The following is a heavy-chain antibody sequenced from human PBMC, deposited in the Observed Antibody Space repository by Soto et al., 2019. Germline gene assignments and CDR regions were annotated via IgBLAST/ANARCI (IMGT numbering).Heavy chain of an antibody. CDR1: GFTFNNYD. CDR3: AKDAPRRSGWYHVDY. Sequence: GGSLRLSCVASGFTFNNYDMCWVRQVPGKGLEWVSGISASGDRTYYVDSVKGRFSISRDNSKNTLYLQMNSLRAEDTAVYYCAKDAPRRSGWYHVDYWGQGTLVTLSS. V-gene: IGHV3-23*01. J-gene: IGHJ4*02. CDR2: ISASGDRT. D-gene: IGHD6-19*01.